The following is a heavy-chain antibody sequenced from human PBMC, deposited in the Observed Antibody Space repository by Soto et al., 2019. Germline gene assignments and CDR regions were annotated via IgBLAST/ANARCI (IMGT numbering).Heavy chain of an antibody. CDR3: ARRYAGNFDY. V-gene: IGHV4-59*01. D-gene: IGHD3-16*01. CDR2: IYYSGST. J-gene: IGHJ4*02. Sequence: PSETLSLTCTVSGGSISSYYRSWIRQPPGKGLEWIGYIYYSGSTNYNPSLKSRVTISVDTSKNQFSLKLSSVTAADTAVYYCARRYAGNFDYSGQGTLVTVSS. CDR1: GGSISSYY.